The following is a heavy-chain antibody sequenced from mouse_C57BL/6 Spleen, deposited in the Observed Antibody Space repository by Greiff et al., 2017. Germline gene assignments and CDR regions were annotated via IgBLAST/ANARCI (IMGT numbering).Heavy chain of an antibody. CDR1: GFTFSDYG. Sequence: EVHLVESGGGLVKPGGSLKLSCAASGFTFSDYGMHWVRQAPEKGLEWVAYISSGSSTIYYADTVKGRFTISRDNAKNTLFLQMRSLRSEDTAMYYCARADYYGSSPFAYWGQGTLVTVSA. J-gene: IGHJ3*01. V-gene: IGHV5-17*01. CDR2: ISSGSSTI. CDR3: ARADYYGSSPFAY. D-gene: IGHD1-1*01.